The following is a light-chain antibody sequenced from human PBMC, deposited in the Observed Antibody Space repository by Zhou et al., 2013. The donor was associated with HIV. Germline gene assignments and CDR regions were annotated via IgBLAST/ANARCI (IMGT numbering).Light chain of an antibody. J-gene: IGKJ5*01. CDR3: QQLNSYPIT. Sequence: ETVMAQSPATLSVSPGERVTLSCRASQDITSSLAWYQQRPGQAPRLLIYGTSTRATGVPARFSGSGSGTDFTLTISSLQSEDFAIYYCQQLNSYPITFGQGTRLEIK. V-gene: IGKV3D-15*01. CDR2: GTS. CDR1: QDITSS.